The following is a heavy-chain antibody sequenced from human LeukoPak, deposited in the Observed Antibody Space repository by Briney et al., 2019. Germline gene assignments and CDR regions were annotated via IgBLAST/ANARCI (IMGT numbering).Heavy chain of an antibody. J-gene: IGHJ4*02. D-gene: IGHD1-1*01. CDR1: GFTVSSNY. Sequence: GGSLRLSCAASGFTVSSNYMSWVRQAPGKGLEWVSVIYSGGSTYYADSVKGRFTISRDNSKNTLYLQMNSLRVEDSAVYYCAKMEGATTGIYYLDYWGQGTLVTVSS. CDR3: AKMEGATTGIYYLDY. CDR2: IYSGGST. V-gene: IGHV3-53*01.